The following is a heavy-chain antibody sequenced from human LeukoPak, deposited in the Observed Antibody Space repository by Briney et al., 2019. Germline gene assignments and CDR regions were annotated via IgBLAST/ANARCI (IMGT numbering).Heavy chain of an antibody. D-gene: IGHD2-2*01. CDR2: ISYSGST. J-gene: IGHJ3*02. V-gene: IGHV4-59*08. CDR3: ARLCSSTSCYVSFDI. CDR1: GGSLSSSH. Sequence: SETLSLTCTLSGGSLSSSHWTWIRQPPGKGLEWIGYISYSGSTNYNPSLRSRVTISKDTFKNQFSLKLSSVTAEDTAANYCARLCSSTSCYVSFDIWGQGTMVTVSS.